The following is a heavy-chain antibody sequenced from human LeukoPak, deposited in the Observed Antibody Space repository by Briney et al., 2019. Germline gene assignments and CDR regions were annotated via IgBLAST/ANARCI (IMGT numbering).Heavy chain of an antibody. V-gene: IGHV3-30*03. CDR2: ISYDGSNK. CDR3: ARALRGYSYGYLDY. J-gene: IGHJ4*02. CDR1: GFTFSSYG. Sequence: HPGGSLRLSCAASGFTFSSYGMHWVRQAPGKGLEWVAVISYDGSNKYYADSVKGRFTISRDNAKNSLYLQMNSLRAEDTAVYYCARALRGYSYGYLDYWGQGTLVTVSS. D-gene: IGHD5-18*01.